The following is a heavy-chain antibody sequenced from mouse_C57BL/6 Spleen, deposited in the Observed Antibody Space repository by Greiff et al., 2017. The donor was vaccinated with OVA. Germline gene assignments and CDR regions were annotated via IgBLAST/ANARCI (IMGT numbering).Heavy chain of an antibody. CDR2: IDPETGGT. Sequence: QVQLKQSGAELVRPGASVTLSCKASGYTFTDYEMHWVKQTPVHGLEWIGAIDPETGGTAYNQKFKGKAILTADKSSSTAYMELRSLTSEDSAVYYCTRKAVGGPFAYWGQGTLVTVSA. CDR1: GYTFTDYE. J-gene: IGHJ3*01. CDR3: TRKAVGGPFAY. V-gene: IGHV1-15*01. D-gene: IGHD1-1*01.